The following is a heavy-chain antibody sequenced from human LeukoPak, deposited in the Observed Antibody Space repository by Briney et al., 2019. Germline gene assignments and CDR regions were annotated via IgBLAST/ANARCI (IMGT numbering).Heavy chain of an antibody. J-gene: IGHJ4*02. D-gene: IGHD3-22*01. V-gene: IGHV3-48*03. CDR1: GFTFSSYE. CDR3: ARDTYYYDSSGYF. CDR2: ISSSGSTI. Sequence: PGGSLRLSCAASGFTFSSYEMNWVRQAPGKGLEWVSYISSSGSTIYYADSVKGRFTISRDNAKNSLHLQMNSLRAEDTAVYYCARDTYYYDSSGYFWGQGTLVTVSS.